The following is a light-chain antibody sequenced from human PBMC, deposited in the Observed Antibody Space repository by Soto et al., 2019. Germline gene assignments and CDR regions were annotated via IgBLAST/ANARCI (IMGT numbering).Light chain of an antibody. CDR3: CSFTRSNTYV. CDR2: DVT. J-gene: IGLJ1*01. Sequence: QSALTQPASVSGSPGQSITISCTGTSSDVGYYDYVSWYQQHPGKAPKLMIHDVTNRPSGVSNRFSGSKSGNTASLTISGLQAEDEGDYYCCSFTRSNTYVFGTGTKATVL. CDR1: SSDVGYYDY. V-gene: IGLV2-14*03.